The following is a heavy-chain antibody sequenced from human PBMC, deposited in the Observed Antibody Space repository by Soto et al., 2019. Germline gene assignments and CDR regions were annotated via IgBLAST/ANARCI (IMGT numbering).Heavy chain of an antibody. D-gene: IGHD3-3*01. V-gene: IGHV3-23*01. CDR2: ISGSGGST. Sequence: GSLRLSCAASGFTFSSYAMSWVRQAPGKGLEWVSAISGSGGSTYYADSVKGRFTISRDNSKNTLYLQMNSLRAEDTAVYYCAKVILRFLEWFPDYWGQGTLVTVSS. J-gene: IGHJ4*02. CDR1: GFTFSSYA. CDR3: AKVILRFLEWFPDY.